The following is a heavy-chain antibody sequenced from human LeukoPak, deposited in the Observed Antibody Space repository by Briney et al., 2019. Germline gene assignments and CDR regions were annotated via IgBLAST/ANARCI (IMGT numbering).Heavy chain of an antibody. CDR2: TYYRGST. CDR3: TSAGSYWVDS. D-gene: IGHD3-10*01. V-gene: IGHV4-39*01. J-gene: IGHJ4*02. Sequence: SETLSLTCTVSGGSISSSSYYWGWVRQPPGKGLEWIGSTYYRGSTYYNPSLESRVSISVDTSKNQFSLKLSSVTAADVAVYYCTSAGSYWVDSWGQGTLVTVSS. CDR1: GGSISSSSYY.